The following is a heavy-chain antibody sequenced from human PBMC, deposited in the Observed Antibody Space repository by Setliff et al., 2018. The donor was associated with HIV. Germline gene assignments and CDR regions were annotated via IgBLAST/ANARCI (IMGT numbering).Heavy chain of an antibody. Sequence: SLTCTVSGGAISSRSYYWGWIRQPPAKGLEWIGSIYYSGSTYYNPSLKSRVTFSLDTSKNQFSLRLSSVTAADTAVYYCARSKTFYDFWGGYYTHGAFKIWGLGTMVTVSS. J-gene: IGHJ3*02. CDR1: GGAISSRSYY. V-gene: IGHV4-39*07. CDR3: ARSKTFYDFWGGYYTHGAFKI. CDR2: IYYSGST. D-gene: IGHD3-3*01.